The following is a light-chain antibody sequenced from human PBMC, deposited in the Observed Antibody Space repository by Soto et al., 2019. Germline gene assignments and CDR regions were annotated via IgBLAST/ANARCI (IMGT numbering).Light chain of an antibody. V-gene: IGLV3-21*02. J-gene: IGLJ1*01. CDR1: NIGHKN. CDR2: DDK. CDR3: LVWDSSSDHYV. Sequence: SYELTQPPSVSVAPGQPATITCGGNNIGHKNVHWFQQKPGQAPVLVVSDDKDRPSGIPERFSGANSGSTATLTINRVEAGDEADYYCLVWDSSSDHYVFGTGTKVTVL.